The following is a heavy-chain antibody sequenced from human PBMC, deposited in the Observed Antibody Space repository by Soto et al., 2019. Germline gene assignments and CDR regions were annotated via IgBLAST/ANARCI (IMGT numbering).Heavy chain of an antibody. D-gene: IGHD3-3*01. CDR3: ARVSDFWRYAFDI. CDR1: GYTFTSYD. V-gene: IGHV1-8*01. Sequence: GASVKVSCKASGYTFTSYDINWVRQATGQGLEWMGWMNPNSGNAGYAQKFQGRVTMTRNTSISTAYMELSSLRSEDTAVYYCARVSDFWRYAFDIWGQGTMVTVSS. J-gene: IGHJ3*02. CDR2: MNPNSGNA.